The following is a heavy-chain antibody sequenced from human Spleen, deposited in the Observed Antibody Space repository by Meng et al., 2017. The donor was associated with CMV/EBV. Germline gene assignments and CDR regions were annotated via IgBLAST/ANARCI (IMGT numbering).Heavy chain of an antibody. CDR1: GFTFSSYS. CDR3: AKENYSPLEHDAFDI. Sequence: GESLKISCAASGFTFSSYSMNWVRQAPGKGLEWVSSISSSSSYIYYADSVKGRFTISRDNAKNSLYLQMNSLRAEDTAVYYCAKENYSPLEHDAFDIWGQGTMVTVSS. V-gene: IGHV3-21*01. CDR2: ISSSSSYI. J-gene: IGHJ3*02. D-gene: IGHD4-11*01.